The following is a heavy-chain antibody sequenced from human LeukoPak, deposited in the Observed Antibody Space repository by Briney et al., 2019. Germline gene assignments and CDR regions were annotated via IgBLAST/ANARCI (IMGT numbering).Heavy chain of an antibody. J-gene: IGHJ3*01. CDR1: GRSFRDYY. CDR2: INYDGNT. CDR3: ARHVVLYDYLWGTYLPMDAFDL. Sequence: SPILSLTCAVCGRSFRDYYWTWIRQPPRKGLGWIGEINYDGNTTHNPSLKSRVTLSINPSQDQFSLKPSSVTPAGPGIYFRARHVVLYDYLWGTYLPMDAFDLWGQGTLVTVSS. V-gene: IGHV4-34*01. D-gene: IGHD3-16*02.